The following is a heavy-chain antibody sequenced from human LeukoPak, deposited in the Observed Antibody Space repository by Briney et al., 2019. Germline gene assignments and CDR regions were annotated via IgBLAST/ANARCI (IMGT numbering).Heavy chain of an antibody. CDR2: ISGSGGST. CDR3: AKPPSRGPYDSSGYFDY. Sequence: GGSLRLSCAASGFTFSSYAMSWVRQAPGKGLEWVSAISGSGGSTYYADSVKGRFTISRDNSKNTLYLQMNGLRAEDTAVYYCAKPPSRGPYDSSGYFDYWGQGTLVTVSS. D-gene: IGHD3-22*01. J-gene: IGHJ4*02. CDR1: GFTFSSYA. V-gene: IGHV3-23*01.